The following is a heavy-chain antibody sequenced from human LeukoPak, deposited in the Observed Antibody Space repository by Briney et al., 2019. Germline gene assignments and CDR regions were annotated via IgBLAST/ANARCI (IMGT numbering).Heavy chain of an antibody. V-gene: IGHV5-51*07. CDR3: ARRTSDSSSWTDDAFDI. CDR1: GYSFTSYW. J-gene: IGHJ3*02. Sequence: GESLKISCKGSGYSFTSYWIGWVHQMPGKGLEWMGIIYPGDSDTRYSPSFQGQVTISADKSISTACLQWSSLKASDTAMYYCARRTSDSSSWTDDAFDIWGQGTMVTVSS. D-gene: IGHD6-13*01. CDR2: IYPGDSDT.